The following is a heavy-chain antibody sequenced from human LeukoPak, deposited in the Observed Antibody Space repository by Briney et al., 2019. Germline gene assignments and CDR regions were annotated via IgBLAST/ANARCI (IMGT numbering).Heavy chain of an antibody. J-gene: IGHJ6*03. V-gene: IGHV3-23*01. CDR1: GFTASSNY. CDR2: ISGSGGST. Sequence: GGSLRLSCAASGFTASSNYMSWVRQAPGKGLEWVSAISGSGGSTYYADSVKGRVTISRDNSKNTLYLQMSSLRAEDTAVYYCAKRRGLELTYYYHMDVWGKGTTVTVSS. CDR3: AKRRGLELTYYYHMDV. D-gene: IGHD1-7*01.